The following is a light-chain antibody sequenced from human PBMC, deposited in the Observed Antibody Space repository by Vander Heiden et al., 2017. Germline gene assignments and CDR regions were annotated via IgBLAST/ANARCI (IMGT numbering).Light chain of an antibody. CDR1: QSISSW. CDR3: QQYNSFSLPT. J-gene: IGKJ4*01. CDR2: NAS. V-gene: IGKV1-5*03. Sequence: DIQMPQSPSTLSASVGDRVTITCRASQSISSWLAWYQQKPGKAPNLLIYNASSLESGVPSRFSGSGSGTEFTLTISSLQPDDFAAYYCQQYNSFSLPTFGGGTKVEIK.